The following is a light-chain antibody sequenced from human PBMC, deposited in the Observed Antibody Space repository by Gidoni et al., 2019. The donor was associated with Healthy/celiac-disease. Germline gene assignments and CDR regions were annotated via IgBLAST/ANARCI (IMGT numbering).Light chain of an antibody. CDR3: QSYDSSNLWV. CDR2: EDN. J-gene: IGLJ3*02. Sequence: NFMLTQPHSVSESPGKPVTISCTRSSGSIASNYVQWYQQRPGSAPTTVIYEDNQRPSGVSDRFSGSIDSSSNSASLTISGLKTEDEADYYCQSYDSSNLWVFGGGTKLTVL. V-gene: IGLV6-57*04. CDR1: SGSIASNY.